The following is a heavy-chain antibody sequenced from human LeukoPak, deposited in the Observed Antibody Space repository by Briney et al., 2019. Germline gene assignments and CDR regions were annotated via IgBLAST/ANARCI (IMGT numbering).Heavy chain of an antibody. Sequence: GGSLRLSCAASGFTFSSYEMNWVRQAPGKGLEWVSYISSSGSTIYYADSVKGRFTISRDNAKNSLYLQMNSLRAEDTAVYYCASRYSSSWYSGWDFDYWGQGTLVTVSS. J-gene: IGHJ4*02. CDR3: ASRYSSSWYSGWDFDY. CDR2: ISSSGSTI. V-gene: IGHV3-48*03. D-gene: IGHD6-13*01. CDR1: GFTFSSYE.